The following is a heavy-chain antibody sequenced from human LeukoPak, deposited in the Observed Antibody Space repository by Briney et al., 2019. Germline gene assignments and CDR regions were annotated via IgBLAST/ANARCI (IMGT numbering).Heavy chain of an antibody. CDR3: ARDQRCSRFDGGCDQWYFDL. J-gene: IGHJ2*01. V-gene: IGHV4-59*02. CDR1: GGSVSGYY. CDR2: IYHSGFT. D-gene: IGHD5-12*01. Sequence: SQTLSLTCTVSGGSVSGYYWSWLRQPPGKGLERIGYIYHSGFTHYNPSLRSRVTIAVDTSRNHFSLKLTSATAADTAMYYCARDQRCSRFDGGCDQWYFDLWGRGTLVTVSP.